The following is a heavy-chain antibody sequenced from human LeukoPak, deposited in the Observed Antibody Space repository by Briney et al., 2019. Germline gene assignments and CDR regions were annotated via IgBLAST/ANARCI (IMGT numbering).Heavy chain of an antibody. CDR1: GYTFTGYY. CDR3: ARERIAAAATSADY. V-gene: IGHV1-2*02. CDR2: INPNSGGT. J-gene: IGHJ4*02. D-gene: IGHD6-13*01. Sequence: ASVKVSCKASGYTFTGYYMHWVRQAPRQGLEWMGWINPNSGGTNYAQKFQGRVTMTRDTSISTAYMELSRLRSDDTAVYYCARERIAAAATSADYWGQGTLATVSS.